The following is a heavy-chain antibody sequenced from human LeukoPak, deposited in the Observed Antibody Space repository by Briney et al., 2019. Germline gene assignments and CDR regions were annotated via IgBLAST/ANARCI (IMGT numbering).Heavy chain of an antibody. CDR1: GFTFSSYS. CDR2: ISSSSSYI. D-gene: IGHD5-18*01. Sequence: GGSLRLSCAASGFTFSSYSMNWVRQAPGKGLEWVSSISSSSSYIYYADSVKGRFTISRDNAKNSLYPQMNSLRAEDTAVYYCARDLPDSGGYSHGHRSGAFDIWGQGTMVTVSS. V-gene: IGHV3-21*01. J-gene: IGHJ3*02. CDR3: ARDLPDSGGYSHGHRSGAFDI.